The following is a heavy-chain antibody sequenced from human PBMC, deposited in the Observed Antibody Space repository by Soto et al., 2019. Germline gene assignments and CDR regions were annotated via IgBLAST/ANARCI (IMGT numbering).Heavy chain of an antibody. J-gene: IGHJ5*02. Sequence: QVQLVQSGPEEKKPGASVKISCKASGYTFSTYGFTWVRQAPGQGFEWMGWIGTHDGDTNYVQKFQGRVTMTVDTSTTTSYMELRSLTSDDTAVYFCARDWKGAEGFDPWGQGTLVTVSS. CDR2: IGTHDGDT. V-gene: IGHV1-18*01. D-gene: IGHD1-1*01. CDR1: GYTFSTYG. CDR3: ARDWKGAEGFDP.